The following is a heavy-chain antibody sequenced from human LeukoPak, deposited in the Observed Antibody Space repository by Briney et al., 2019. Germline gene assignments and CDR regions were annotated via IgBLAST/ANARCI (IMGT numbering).Heavy chain of an antibody. Sequence: SETLSLTGTVSGGSISSFYWSWIRLPPGKGLEWIGYISYTWSTNYHPSFKSRVTMSIDTSKNQFSLNLTSVTAADTAVYYCARTDYYGGGIFYYYGSDLWGQGTMVTVSS. D-gene: IGHD3-10*01. V-gene: IGHV4-59*01. CDR3: ARTDYYGGGIFYYYGSDL. CDR1: GGSISSFY. CDR2: ISYTWST. J-gene: IGHJ3*01.